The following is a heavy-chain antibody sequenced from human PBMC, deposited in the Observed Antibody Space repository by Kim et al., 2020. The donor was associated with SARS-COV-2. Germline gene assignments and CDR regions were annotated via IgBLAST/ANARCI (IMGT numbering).Heavy chain of an antibody. J-gene: IGHJ3*02. CDR3: ATYPSRPAWDTDMIVVGDDAFDI. D-gene: IGHD3-22*01. CDR2: IYYSGST. Sequence: SETLSLTCTVSGGSISSGGYYWSWIRQHPGKGLEWIGYIYYSGSTYYNPSLKSRVTISVDTSKNQFSLKLSSVTAADTAVYYCATYPSRPAWDTDMIVVGDDAFDIWGQGTMVTVSS. CDR1: GGSISSGGYY. V-gene: IGHV4-31*03.